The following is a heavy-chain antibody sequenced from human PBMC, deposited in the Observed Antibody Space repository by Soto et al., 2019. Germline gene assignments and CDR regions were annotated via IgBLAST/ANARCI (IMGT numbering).Heavy chain of an antibody. D-gene: IGHD4-4*01. V-gene: IGHV3-21*01. J-gene: IGHJ6*02. CDR1: GFTFSSYS. CDR3: AXDYSNYGSLDYYYGMDV. Sequence: GGSLRLSCAASGFTFSSYSMNWVRQAPGKGLEWVSSISSSSSYIYYADSVKGRFTISRDNARNSLYLQMNSLRAEDTAVYYCAXDYSNYGSLDYYYGMDVWGQGTTVTVSS. CDR2: ISSSSSYI.